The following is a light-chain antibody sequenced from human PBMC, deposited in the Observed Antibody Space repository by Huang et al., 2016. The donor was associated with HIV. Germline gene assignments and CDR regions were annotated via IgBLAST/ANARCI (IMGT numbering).Light chain of an antibody. V-gene: IGKV1-12*01. CDR2: AAS. J-gene: IGKJ1*01. CDR3: QQASSLPWT. CDR1: QDIGSW. Sequence: DIQLTQSPSFVSAYVGDRVTITCRASQDIGSWLAWYQKKPGQAPNLLIYAASTSETGVPSRFSGSGSGTDFTLIIYRLQPEDSSTYYCQQASSLPWTFGPGTTVEVK.